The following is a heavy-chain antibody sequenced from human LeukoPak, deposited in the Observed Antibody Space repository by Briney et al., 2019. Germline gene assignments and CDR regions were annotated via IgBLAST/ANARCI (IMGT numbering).Heavy chain of an antibody. V-gene: IGHV1-69*13. CDR1: GGTFSSYA. J-gene: IGHJ4*02. D-gene: IGHD3-3*01. CDR2: IIPIFGTA. Sequence: ASVKVSCKASGGTFSSYAISWVRQAPGQGLEWMGGIIPIFGTANYAQKFQGRVTITADESTSAAYMELRSLRSDDTAVYYCARDVTIFGVVIPFDYWGQGTLVTVSS. CDR3: ARDVTIFGVVIPFDY.